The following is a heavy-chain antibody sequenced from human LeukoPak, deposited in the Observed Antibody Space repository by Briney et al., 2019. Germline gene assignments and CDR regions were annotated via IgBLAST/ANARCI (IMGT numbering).Heavy chain of an antibody. CDR3: ARWAAFDI. V-gene: IGHV3-21*01. J-gene: IGHJ3*02. CDR2: ISSSGTYI. CDR1: GFSLSSYS. Sequence: GGSLRLSCAPSGFSLSSYSMNWVRQAPGKGLEWVSSISSSGTYIYYADSVKGRFTISRDNAKNSLYLQMNSLRAEDTAVYYCARWAAFDIWGQGTMVTVSS.